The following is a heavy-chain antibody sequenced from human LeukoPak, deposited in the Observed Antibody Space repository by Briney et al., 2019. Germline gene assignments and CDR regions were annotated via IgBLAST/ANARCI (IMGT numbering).Heavy chain of an antibody. J-gene: IGHJ4*02. Sequence: SETLSLTCTVSGYSISSGYYWGWIRQPPGKGLEWIGSIYHSGSTYYNPSLKSRVTISVDTSKNQFSLKLSSVTAADTAVYYCARGSYDTLTGYPYYFDYWGQGTLVTVSS. CDR2: IYHSGST. D-gene: IGHD3-9*01. V-gene: IGHV4-38-2*02. CDR1: GYSISSGYY. CDR3: ARGSYDTLTGYPYYFDY.